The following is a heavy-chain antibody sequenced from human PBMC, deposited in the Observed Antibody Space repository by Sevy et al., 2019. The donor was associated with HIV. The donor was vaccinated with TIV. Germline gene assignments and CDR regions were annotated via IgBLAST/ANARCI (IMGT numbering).Heavy chain of an antibody. CDR2: IEGDGSDK. J-gene: IGHJ4*02. Sequence: GGSLRLSCAASGFTFSAYWMNWVRQAPGKGLEWVANIEGDGSDKHYVDSVGGRFTISRDNGKNLLYLQMNSLRVEDTAVYYCAHETIGRFDSWGQGTLVTVSS. D-gene: IGHD3-16*01. V-gene: IGHV3-7*01. CDR1: GFTFSAYW. CDR3: AHETIGRFDS.